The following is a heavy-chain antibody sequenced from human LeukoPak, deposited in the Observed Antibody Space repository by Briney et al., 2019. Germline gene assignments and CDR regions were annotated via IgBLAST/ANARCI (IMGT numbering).Heavy chain of an antibody. CDR1: GGSISGYY. D-gene: IGHD3-16*01. CDR2: FYYSGST. Sequence: SETLSLTCTVSGGSISGYYWSWIRQPPGKGLEWIGHFYYSGSTNYNSSLKSRVTISVDTSKNQISLKLRSVTAADTAVYYCARKGVSDLYYFDSWGQGTLVTVSS. CDR3: ARKGVSDLYYFDS. J-gene: IGHJ4*02. V-gene: IGHV4-59*08.